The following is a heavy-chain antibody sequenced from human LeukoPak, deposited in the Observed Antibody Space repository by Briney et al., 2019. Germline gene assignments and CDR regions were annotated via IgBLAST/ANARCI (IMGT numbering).Heavy chain of an antibody. J-gene: IGHJ5*02. CDR1: GFPFSTYS. CDR3: AKDLRYYYGTDP. Sequence: GGSLRLSCVTSGFPFSTYSMNWVRRAPGKGLEWLSYITSTSDTIYFADSVKGRFTISRDHSKNTLYLQMNSLRAEDTAVYNFAKDLRYYYGTDPWGQGTLVTVSS. CDR2: ITSTSDTI. V-gene: IGHV3-48*01. D-gene: IGHD3-10*01.